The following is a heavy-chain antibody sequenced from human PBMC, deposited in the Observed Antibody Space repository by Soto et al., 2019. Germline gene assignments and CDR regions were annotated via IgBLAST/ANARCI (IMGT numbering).Heavy chain of an antibody. CDR3: TTYTGYGMDV. D-gene: IGHD3-16*01. V-gene: IGHV3-53*02. Sequence: EVQMVETGGGLSQPGGSLRLSCAVSGFIVSSKYMTWVRQAPGKGLEWVSVIYTGGSTHYADSARGRFTISRDSPKNTLYLQMNSLRAEEAAVYYCTTYTGYGMDVWGQGTTVTVSS. CDR2: IYTGGST. J-gene: IGHJ6*02. CDR1: GFIVSSKY.